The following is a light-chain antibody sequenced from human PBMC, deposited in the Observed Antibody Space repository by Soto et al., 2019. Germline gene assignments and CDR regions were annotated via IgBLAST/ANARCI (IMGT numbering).Light chain of an antibody. J-gene: IGKJ2*01. CDR3: QQYGSSPLHT. V-gene: IGKV3-20*01. CDR2: SAS. CDR1: QSVSSTS. Sequence: EIVLTQSPGTLSLSPWERATLSCRASQSVSSTSLAWYQQKPGQAPRLLIYSASTRATGIPDKFTGSGSGTDFTLTISRLEPEDFAVYYGQQYGSSPLHTFGQGTKLEIK.